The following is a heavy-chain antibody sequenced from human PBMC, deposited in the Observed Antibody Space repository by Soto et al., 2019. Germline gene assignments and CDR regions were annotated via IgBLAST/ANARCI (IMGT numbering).Heavy chain of an antibody. CDR3: ARDLETASIVAVMF. CDR2: ISYDGSNK. J-gene: IGHJ4*02. Sequence: GGSLRLSCAASAFTFSSYAMHWVRQAPGKGLEWVAVISYDGSNKYYADSVKGRFTISRDNSKNTLYLQMNSLRAEDTAVYYCARDLETASIVAVMFWGQGTLVTVSS. V-gene: IGHV3-30-3*01. D-gene: IGHD6-6*01. CDR1: AFTFSSYA.